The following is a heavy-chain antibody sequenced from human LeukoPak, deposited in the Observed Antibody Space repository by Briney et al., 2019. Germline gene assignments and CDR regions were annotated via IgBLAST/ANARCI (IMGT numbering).Heavy chain of an antibody. Sequence: PSETLSLTCAVYGGSFSGYDWSWIRQPPGKGLEWIGEINHSGSTNYNPSLKSRVTISVDTSKNQFSLKLSSVTAADTAVYYCARASYRTNGVCYLWSPDNWFDPWGQGTLVTVFS. D-gene: IGHD2-8*01. CDR2: INHSGST. J-gene: IGHJ5*02. V-gene: IGHV4-34*01. CDR1: GGSFSGYD. CDR3: ARASYRTNGVCYLWSPDNWFDP.